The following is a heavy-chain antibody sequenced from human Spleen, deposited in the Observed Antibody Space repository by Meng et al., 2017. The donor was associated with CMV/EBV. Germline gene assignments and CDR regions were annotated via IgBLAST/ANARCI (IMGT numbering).Heavy chain of an antibody. V-gene: IGHV4-31*03. J-gene: IGHJ4*02. CDR2: IYFSGVT. CDR1: GASIPHGGYY. CDR3: ARESAGQIDY. D-gene: IGHD6-13*01. Sequence: SETLSLTCTVSGASIPHGGYYWSWIRQHPERGLEWIGFIYFSGVTYYNPSLKSRITISVDASKGQFFLKLNSVTAADTAVYYCARESAGQIDYWGQGALVTVSS.